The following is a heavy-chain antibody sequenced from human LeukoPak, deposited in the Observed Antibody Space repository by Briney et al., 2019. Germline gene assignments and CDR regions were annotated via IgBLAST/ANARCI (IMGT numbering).Heavy chain of an antibody. CDR2: ISAYNGNT. V-gene: IGHV1-18*04. CDR1: GYTFTSYG. Sequence: ASVKVSCKASGYTFTSYGISWVRQAPGQGLEWMGWISAYNGNTNYAQKLQGRVTMTTDTSTSTAYTELRSLRSDDTAVYYCARDFTLTTVTTGYWGQGTLVTVSS. CDR3: ARDFTLTTVTTGY. D-gene: IGHD4-17*01. J-gene: IGHJ4*02.